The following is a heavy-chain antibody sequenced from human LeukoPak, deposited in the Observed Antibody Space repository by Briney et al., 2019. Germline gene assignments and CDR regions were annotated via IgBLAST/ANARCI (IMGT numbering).Heavy chain of an antibody. CDR1: GGSFSGYY. CDR2: INHSGST. J-gene: IGHJ6*04. D-gene: IGHD7-27*01. V-gene: IGHV4-34*01. Sequence: SETLSLTCAVYGGSFSGYYWSWIRQPPGKGLEWIGEINHSGSTNYNPPLKSRVTISVDTSKNQFSLKLSSVTAADTAVYYCARRDWGEVDVWGKGTTVTISS. CDR3: ARRDWGEVDV.